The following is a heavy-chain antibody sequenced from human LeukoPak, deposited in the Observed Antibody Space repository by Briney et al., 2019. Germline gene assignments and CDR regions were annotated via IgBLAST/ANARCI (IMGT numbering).Heavy chain of an antibody. Sequence: PSQTLSLTCAVSGGSISSGGYSWSWIRQPPGKGLEWIGYIYHSGSTYYNPSLKSRVTISVDRSKNQLSLKLSSVTAADTAVYYCARGVVPAASNWFDPWGQGTLVTVSS. CDR3: ARGVVPAASNWFDP. V-gene: IGHV4-30-2*01. CDR1: GGSISSGGYS. CDR2: IYHSGST. J-gene: IGHJ5*02. D-gene: IGHD2-2*01.